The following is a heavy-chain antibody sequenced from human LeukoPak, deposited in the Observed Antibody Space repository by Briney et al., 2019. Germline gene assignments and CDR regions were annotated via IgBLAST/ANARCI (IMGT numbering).Heavy chain of an antibody. Sequence: SETLSLACTVSGGSISSTIYYWGWIRQPPGKGLEWIGSIDYSGSTYYNPSLKSRVTISVDTSKNQFSLNLSSVTAADTAVYYCARTITVIKRYFDFWGQGTLVTVSS. CDR2: IDYSGST. CDR3: ARTITVIKRYFDF. V-gene: IGHV4-39*01. D-gene: IGHD3-22*01. CDR1: GGSISSTIYY. J-gene: IGHJ4*02.